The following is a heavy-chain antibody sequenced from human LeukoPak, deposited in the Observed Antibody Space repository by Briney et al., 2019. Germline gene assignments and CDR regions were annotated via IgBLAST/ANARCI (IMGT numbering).Heavy chain of an antibody. CDR3: ARATYSDYWSGMGAFDI. CDR2: IYHSGNT. CDR1: GYSISSGSS. V-gene: IGHV4-38-2*02. D-gene: IGHD3/OR15-3a*01. J-gene: IGHJ3*02. Sequence: SETLSLTCTVSGYSISSGSSWGWIRQSPGKGLECIGTIYHSGNTYYNPSLKSRATVSVNTSKNQFSLNLTSVTAADTAVYFCARATYSDYWSGMGAFDIWGQGTVVTASS.